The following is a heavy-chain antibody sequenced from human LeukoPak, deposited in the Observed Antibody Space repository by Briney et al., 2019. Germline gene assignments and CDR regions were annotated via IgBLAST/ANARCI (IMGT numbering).Heavy chain of an antibody. CDR3: AKDSQQPLPGGPLVGEFDY. CDR1: GYTFSSYG. CDR2: ISAYNGNT. D-gene: IGHD3-10*01. V-gene: IGHV1-18*01. Sequence: ASVKVSCKASGYTFSSYGISWVRQAPGQGLEWMGWISAYNGNTNYRQKLQGRVTMTTDTSTSTAYMDLRSLRSDDTAIYYCAKDSQQPLPGGPLVGEFDYWGQGTLVTVSS. J-gene: IGHJ4*02.